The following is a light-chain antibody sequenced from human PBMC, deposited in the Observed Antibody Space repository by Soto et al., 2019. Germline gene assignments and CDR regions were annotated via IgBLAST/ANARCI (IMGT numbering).Light chain of an antibody. CDR2: EAS. Sequence: DIQMTQSPSTLSASVGDRITITCRASQSISSSLAWYQQKPGIAPKLLIYEASSLKSGVPSRFSGSGSGTEFSLTISSLQPDDFATYYCQQYNGYSRAFGQGTKVEIK. V-gene: IGKV1-5*03. CDR1: QSISSS. CDR3: QQYNGYSRA. J-gene: IGKJ1*01.